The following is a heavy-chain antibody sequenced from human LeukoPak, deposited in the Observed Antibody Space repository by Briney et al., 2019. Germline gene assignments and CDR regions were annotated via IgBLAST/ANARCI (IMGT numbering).Heavy chain of an antibody. CDR3: ARRTYYDLGFDY. CDR2: IRYDGSNK. V-gene: IGHV3-30*02. D-gene: IGHD3-3*01. Sequence: PGGSLRLSCAASGFTLSSYGMHWVRQAPGKGLEWVAFIRYDGSNKYYADSVKGRFTISRDNSKNTLYLQMNSLRAEDTAVYYCARRTYYDLGFDYWGQGTLVTVSS. J-gene: IGHJ4*02. CDR1: GFTLSSYG.